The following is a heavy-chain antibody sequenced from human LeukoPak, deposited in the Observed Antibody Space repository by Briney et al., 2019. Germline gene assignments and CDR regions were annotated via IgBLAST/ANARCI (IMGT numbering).Heavy chain of an antibody. J-gene: IGHJ5*02. V-gene: IGHV3-30*03. CDR2: ISHDGGAE. CDR3: ARDWGSSGWYNWFDP. CDR1: GFSIGNRG. Sequence: GGSLRLSCAVSGFSIGNRGMHWVRQAPDKGLEWVAMISHDGGAEYYGDSVKGRLTISRDNSENTLYLQMNGLRVEDTAVYYCARDWGSSGWYNWFDPWGQGTLVTVSS. D-gene: IGHD3-16*01.